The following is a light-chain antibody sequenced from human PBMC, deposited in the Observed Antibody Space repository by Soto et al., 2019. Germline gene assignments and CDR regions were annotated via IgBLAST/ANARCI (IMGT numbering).Light chain of an antibody. CDR1: QSISSW. J-gene: IGKJ1*01. V-gene: IGKV1-5*03. CDR2: KAS. Sequence: DIQMTQSPSTLSASVGDRVTITSRASQSISSWLAWYQQKPGKAPKLLIYKASSLESGVPSRFSVSGSGTEFTLTISSLQPDDFATYYCQQYNSYPWPFGQGTNVHI. CDR3: QQYNSYPWP.